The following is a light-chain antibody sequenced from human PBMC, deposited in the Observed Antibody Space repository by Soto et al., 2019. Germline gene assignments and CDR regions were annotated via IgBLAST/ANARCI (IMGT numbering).Light chain of an antibody. Sequence: DIQMTQSPSSLSASVGDRVTITCQESQDIKNYLNWYQQKSGKAPKLLIYDASDLETGVPSRFSGSGSGTDFTFTINSLRPEDIATYYCQQYDNLPLTFGGGTKVDIK. CDR3: QQYDNLPLT. CDR2: DAS. J-gene: IGKJ4*01. V-gene: IGKV1-33*01. CDR1: QDIKNY.